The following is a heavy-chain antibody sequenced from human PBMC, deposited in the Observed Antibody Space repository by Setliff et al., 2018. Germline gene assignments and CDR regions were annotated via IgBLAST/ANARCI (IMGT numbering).Heavy chain of an antibody. Sequence: GGSLRLSCAASGFTVSANDMSWVRQAPGKGLEWVSLLGGIPGSTPYYADSVKGRFTISRDNSRNTLYLQMNSLRVEDTAVYYCARDVGYTYGLDFWGQGTLVTVSS. D-gene: IGHD5-18*01. V-gene: IGHV3-53*01. CDR3: ARDVGYTYGLDF. J-gene: IGHJ4*02. CDR1: GFTVSAND. CDR2: LGGIPGSTP.